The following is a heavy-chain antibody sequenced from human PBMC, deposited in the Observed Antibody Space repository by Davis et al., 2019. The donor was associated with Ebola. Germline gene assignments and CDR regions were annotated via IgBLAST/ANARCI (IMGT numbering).Heavy chain of an antibody. V-gene: IGHV4-59*01. CDR1: GGSISSYY. J-gene: IGHJ4*02. CDR2: VHDSGST. CDR3: AREIRRDGYNLFDY. Sequence: SETLSLTCAVSGGSISSYYWSWIRQPPGKGLEWIGYVHDSGSTNYKLSLESRVAISIDTSKNQFSLKLSSVTAADTAVYYCAREIRRDGYNLFDYWGQGTLVTVSS. D-gene: IGHD5-24*01.